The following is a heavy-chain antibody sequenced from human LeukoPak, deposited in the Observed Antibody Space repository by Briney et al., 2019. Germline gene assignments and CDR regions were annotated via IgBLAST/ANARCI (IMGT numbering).Heavy chain of an antibody. CDR2: ISWNSGSI. CDR1: GFTFTTYW. V-gene: IGHV3-9*01. D-gene: IGHD5-18*01. Sequence: GGSLRLSCAASGFTFTTYWMSWVRQAPGKGLEWVSGISWNSGSIGYADSVKGRFTISRDNAKNSLYLQMNSLRAEDTALYYCVKSARGQLWLLSDYWGQGTLVTVSS. CDR3: VKSARGQLWLLSDY. J-gene: IGHJ4*02.